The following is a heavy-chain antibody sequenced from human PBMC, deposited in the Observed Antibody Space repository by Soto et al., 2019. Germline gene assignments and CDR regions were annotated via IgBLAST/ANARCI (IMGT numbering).Heavy chain of an antibody. CDR1: TVTINVHG. J-gene: IGHJ5*01. D-gene: IGHD3-3*01. CDR2: ISNDGRAQ. Sequence: PGGSLRLSCTSSTVTINVHGIQWVRQAPGKGLEWVAFISNDGRAQYYADSVKGRFTISRDYSKNTVDLQMNSLRNEETAVYYCARDIWSGDYKWFDSWGPGTLVTGSS. V-gene: IGHV3-30*03. CDR3: ARDIWSGDYKWFDS.